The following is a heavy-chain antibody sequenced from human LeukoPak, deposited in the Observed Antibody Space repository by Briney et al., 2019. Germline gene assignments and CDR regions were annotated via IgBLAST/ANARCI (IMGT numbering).Heavy chain of an antibody. CDR2: IWYDGSND. J-gene: IGHJ4*02. CDR1: GFTFSGYG. D-gene: IGHD3-22*01. Sequence: GGSLRLSCAASGFTFSGYGMHWVRQAPGKGLEWVAFIWYDGSNDDYADSVKGRFTISRDNSKNTLYLQMNSLRAEDTAVYYCARSIPRYDGSAYYPDYWGQGTLVTVSS. V-gene: IGHV3-33*01. CDR3: ARSIPRYDGSAYYPDY.